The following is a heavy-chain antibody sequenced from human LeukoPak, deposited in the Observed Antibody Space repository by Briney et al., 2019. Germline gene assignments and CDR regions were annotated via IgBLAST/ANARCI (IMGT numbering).Heavy chain of an antibody. D-gene: IGHD6-13*01. CDR3: AKAGAAGDYYYYYMDV. J-gene: IGHJ6*03. CDR2: ISWNSGSI. V-gene: IGHV3-9*01. Sequence: PGGSLRLSCAASGFTFDDYAMHWVRQAPGKGLEWVSGISWNSGSIGYADSVKGRFTISRDNAKNSLYLQMNSLRAEDTALYYCAKAGAAGDYYYYYMDVWGKGTTVTDSS. CDR1: GFTFDDYA.